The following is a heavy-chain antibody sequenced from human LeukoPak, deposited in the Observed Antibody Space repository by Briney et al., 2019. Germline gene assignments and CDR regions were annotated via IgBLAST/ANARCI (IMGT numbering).Heavy chain of an antibody. V-gene: IGHV4-31*03. Sequence: SETLSLTCTVSGGSISSGGYYWSWIRQHPGKGLEWIGYIYYSGSTYYNPSLKSRVTISVDTSKNQFSLKLSSVTAADTAVYYCAKDWAFSEVYYYDSSGYAYFQHWGQGTLVTVSS. D-gene: IGHD3-22*01. CDR2: IYYSGST. CDR3: AKDWAFSEVYYYDSSGYAYFQH. CDR1: GGSISSGGYY. J-gene: IGHJ1*01.